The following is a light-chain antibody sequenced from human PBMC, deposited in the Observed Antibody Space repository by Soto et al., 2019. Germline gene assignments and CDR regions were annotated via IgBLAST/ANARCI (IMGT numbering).Light chain of an antibody. CDR1: SSNIGAGSD. J-gene: IGLJ2*01. CDR3: QSYDSSLSGREV. V-gene: IGLV1-40*01. Sequence: QPVLTQPPSVSGAPGQRVTISCTGSSSNIGAGSDVHWYQQLPGTAPKLLIYGNSNRPSGVPDRCSGSKSGTSASLAITGLQAEDEADYYCQSYDSSLSGREVFGGGTKLTVL. CDR2: GNS.